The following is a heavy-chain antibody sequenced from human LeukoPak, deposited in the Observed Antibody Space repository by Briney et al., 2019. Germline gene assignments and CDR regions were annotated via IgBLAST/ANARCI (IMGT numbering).Heavy chain of an antibody. V-gene: IGHV3-43D*03. Sequence: GGSLRLSCAASGFTFDDYAMHWVRQAPGKGLEWVSLISWDGGSTYYADSVKGRFTISRDNSKNSLYLQMNSLRAEDTALYYCAKAGWELLGYYYYYMDVWGKGTTVTVSS. D-gene: IGHD1-26*01. J-gene: IGHJ6*03. CDR1: GFTFDDYA. CDR2: ISWDGGST. CDR3: AKAGWELLGYYYYYMDV.